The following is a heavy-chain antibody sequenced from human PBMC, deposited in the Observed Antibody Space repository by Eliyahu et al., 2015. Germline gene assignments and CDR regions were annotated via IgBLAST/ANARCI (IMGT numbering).Heavy chain of an antibody. J-gene: IGHJ3*02. CDR1: GFPFXNYV. Sequence: VQLVESGGDFVQPGGSLRLSCAASGFPFXNYVMTWVRQAPGKGLEGVSTITESGTTTHYADSVKGRTTVSRDNSLNTLYLQLNSLRAEDTAVYYCVRDTGYGDYQHAFDIWGQGTMVTVSS. D-gene: IGHD4-17*01. CDR3: VRDTGYGDYQHAFDI. CDR2: ITESGTTT. V-gene: IGHV3-23*04.